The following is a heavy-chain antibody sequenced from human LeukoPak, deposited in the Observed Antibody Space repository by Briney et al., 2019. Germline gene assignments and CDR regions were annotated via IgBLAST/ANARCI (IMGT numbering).Heavy chain of an antibody. V-gene: IGHV4-39*01. CDR3: ARHDYKGDYFDY. J-gene: IGHJ4*02. CDR2: IYYSGST. Sequence: SETLSLTCTVSGGSISSSSYYWGWLRQPPGKGLEWIGSIYYSGSTYYNPSLKSRVTISVDTSKNQFSLKLSSVTAADTAVYYCARHDYKGDYFDYWGQGTLVTVSS. D-gene: IGHD4-11*01. CDR1: GGSISSSSYY.